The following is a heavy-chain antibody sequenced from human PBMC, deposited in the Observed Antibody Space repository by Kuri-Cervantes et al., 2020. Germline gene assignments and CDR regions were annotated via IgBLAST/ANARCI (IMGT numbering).Heavy chain of an antibody. CDR1: GFTFSSYG. CDR2: ISGSGGST. Sequence: GESLKISCAASGFTFSSYGMHWVRQAPGKGLEWVSAISGSGGSTYYADSVKGRFTISRDNSKNTLYLQMNSLRAEDTAVYYCAKGVRFGELLSSYGYWGQGTLVTVSS. J-gene: IGHJ4*02. V-gene: IGHV3-23*01. D-gene: IGHD3-10*01. CDR3: AKGVRFGELLSSYGY.